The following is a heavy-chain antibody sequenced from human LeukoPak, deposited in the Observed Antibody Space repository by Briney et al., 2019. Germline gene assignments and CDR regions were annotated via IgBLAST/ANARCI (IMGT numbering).Heavy chain of an antibody. V-gene: IGHV4-4*02. CDR1: GGSISSNNW. D-gene: IGHD5-18*01. J-gene: IGHJ6*02. CDR2: IYHSGSP. CDR3: ARVQVDTAMATHYYYGMDV. Sequence: SETLSLTCAVSGGSISSNNWWGWVRQPPGKGLEWIGEIYHSGSPNYNPSLKSRVTISVDKSRNHFSLNLSSVTAADTAVYYCARVQVDTAMATHYYYGMDVWGQGTTVTVSS.